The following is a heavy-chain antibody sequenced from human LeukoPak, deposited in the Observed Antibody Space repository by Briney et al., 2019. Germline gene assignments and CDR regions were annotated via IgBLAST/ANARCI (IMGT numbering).Heavy chain of an antibody. CDR1: GFTFSSYG. V-gene: IGHV3-23*01. D-gene: IGHD3-16*01. J-gene: IGHJ4*02. CDR2: ISGSGGST. Sequence: GGSLRLSCAASGFTFSSYGMHWVRQAPGKGLEWVSGISGSGGSTYYADSVQGRFTLSRDNSKNTLFLQMNSLRAEDTAIYYCARGGDVTGPFDYWGQGTLVTVSS. CDR3: ARGGDVTGPFDY.